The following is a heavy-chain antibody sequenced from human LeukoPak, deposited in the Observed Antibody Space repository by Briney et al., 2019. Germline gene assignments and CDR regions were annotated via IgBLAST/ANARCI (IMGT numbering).Heavy chain of an antibody. Sequence: SETLSLTCAVSGGSMTSYCWSWIRQPPGKGLEWIGYISSSGSTNYNPSLGSRVTISVDASRNQFSLKLSSVTAADTAVYYCARGNYYGSGSYGSQVWFDPWGQGTLVTVSS. J-gene: IGHJ5*02. CDR1: GGSMTSYC. V-gene: IGHV4-59*12. CDR2: ISSSGST. D-gene: IGHD3-10*01. CDR3: ARGNYYGSGSYGSQVWFDP.